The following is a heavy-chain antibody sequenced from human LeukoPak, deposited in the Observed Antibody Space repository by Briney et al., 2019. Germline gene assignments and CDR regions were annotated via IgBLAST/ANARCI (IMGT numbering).Heavy chain of an antibody. D-gene: IGHD4-17*01. V-gene: IGHV3-30*02. CDR3: AKDRQDYGDYGVDY. CDR2: IRHHGWNE. Sequence: GGSLRLSCETSGFTFSSFGMHWFRQGPSQGMEWVAFIRHHGWNESYADSVKGRFTISRDNSKHTLYLQMNSLRVEDTAVYSCAKDRQDYGDYGVDYWGQGTMVTVSS. J-gene: IGHJ4*02. CDR1: GFTFSSFG.